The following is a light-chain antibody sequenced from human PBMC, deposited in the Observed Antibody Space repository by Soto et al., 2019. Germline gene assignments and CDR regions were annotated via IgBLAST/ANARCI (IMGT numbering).Light chain of an antibody. CDR2: KAS. V-gene: IGKV1-5*03. CDR3: QQYNSHRRT. Sequence: DIQMTQSPSTLSASVGDRVTIAGRASQTISSWLAWYQQKPGKAPKLLINKASSLESRVPSRFSGSGSGTEFTLTINSLQPDDFATYYCQQYNSHRRTFGQGTKVDI. CDR1: QTISSW. J-gene: IGKJ1*01.